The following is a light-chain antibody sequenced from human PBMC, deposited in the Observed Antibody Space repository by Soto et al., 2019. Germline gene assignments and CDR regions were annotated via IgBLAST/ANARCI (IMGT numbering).Light chain of an antibody. CDR3: HHYGPAPWT. V-gene: IGKV3-20*01. CDR2: VAS. Sequence: VVLTQSPGTLSLSPGDRATLSCRASQTLRGNYLAWFQQKPGQAPRLLIYVASTRAAGVPDRFSGSGSGTDFSLAINRLEPEDFAVYYCHHYGPAPWTFGQGTKVEIK. CDR1: QTLRGNY. J-gene: IGKJ1*01.